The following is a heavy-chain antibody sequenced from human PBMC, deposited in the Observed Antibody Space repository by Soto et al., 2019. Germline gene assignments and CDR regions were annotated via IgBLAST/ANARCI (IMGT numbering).Heavy chain of an antibody. CDR3: ATSAWHIVVVPTNYYYGMDV. CDR1: GGTFSSYA. V-gene: IGHV1-69*13. Sequence: ASVKVSCKASGGTFSSYAISWVRQAPGQGLEWMGGIIPIFGTANYAQKFQGRVTITADESTSTAYMELSSLRSEDTAVYYCATSAWHIVVVPTNYYYGMDVWGQGTTVTVSS. D-gene: IGHD2-2*01. J-gene: IGHJ6*02. CDR2: IIPIFGTA.